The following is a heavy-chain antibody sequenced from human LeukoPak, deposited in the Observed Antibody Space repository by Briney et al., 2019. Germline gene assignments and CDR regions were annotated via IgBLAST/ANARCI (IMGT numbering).Heavy chain of an antibody. CDR1: GGSISSYY. CDR2: IYYSGST. Sequence: SETLSLTCTVSGGSISSYYWGWIRQPPGKGLEWIGYIYYSGSTNYNPSLKSRVTISVDTSKNQFSLKLSSVTAADTAVYYCARQPLGAVAGPGAFDIWGQGTMVTVSS. J-gene: IGHJ3*02. D-gene: IGHD6-19*01. V-gene: IGHV4-59*08. CDR3: ARQPLGAVAGPGAFDI.